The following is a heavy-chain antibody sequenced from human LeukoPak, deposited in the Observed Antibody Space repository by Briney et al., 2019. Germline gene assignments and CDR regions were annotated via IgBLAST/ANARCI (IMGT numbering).Heavy chain of an antibody. CDR2: IYYTGST. J-gene: IGHJ4*02. Sequence: PSETLSLTCTVSGGSINNYYWSWIRQPPGKGLEWIAYIYYTGSTNYNPSLKSRVTISVDTSKNQFSLKLSSVTAADTAVYYCARRDGYNSYYFDYWGQGTLVTVSS. CDR1: GGSINNYY. CDR3: ARRDGYNSYYFDY. V-gene: IGHV4-59*01. D-gene: IGHD5-24*01.